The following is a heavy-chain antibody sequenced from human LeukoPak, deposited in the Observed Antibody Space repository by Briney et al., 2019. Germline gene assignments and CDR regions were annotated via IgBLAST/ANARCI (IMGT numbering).Heavy chain of an antibody. V-gene: IGHV1-18*04. CDR1: GHTITTSY. Sequence: GASVKVSCKASGHTITTSYMHWVRQAPGQGLEWMGWISAYNGNTNYAQKLQGRVTMTTDTSTSTAYMELRSLRSDDTAVYYCARDPDHYYDSSGYYFDYWGQGTLVTVSS. CDR2: ISAYNGNT. CDR3: ARDPDHYYDSSGYYFDY. J-gene: IGHJ4*02. D-gene: IGHD3-22*01.